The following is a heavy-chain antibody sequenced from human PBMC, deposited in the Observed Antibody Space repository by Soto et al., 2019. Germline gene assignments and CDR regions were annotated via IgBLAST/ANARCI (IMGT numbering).Heavy chain of an antibody. CDR2: ISSNGVGT. V-gene: IGHV3-64*04. D-gene: IGHD6-19*01. CDR1: GFTLSGYA. Sequence: PGGSLRLSCAASGFTLSGYAMDWVRQAPGKGLEYVSGISSNGVGTYYADSVKGRFTISRDNSKNTLYLQMNSLRAEDTAVYYCAKLSGWEYYYYGMDVRGQGTTVTVSS. J-gene: IGHJ6*02. CDR3: AKLSGWEYYYYGMDV.